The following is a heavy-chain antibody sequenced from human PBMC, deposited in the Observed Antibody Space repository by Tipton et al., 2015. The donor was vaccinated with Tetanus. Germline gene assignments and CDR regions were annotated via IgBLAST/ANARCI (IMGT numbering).Heavy chain of an antibody. D-gene: IGHD4-17*01. CDR2: IYANGAT. CDR3: ARDGTIYGDFPAYFDY. J-gene: IGHJ4*02. CDR1: GFTVSNSH. V-gene: IGHV3-53*01. Sequence: AVSGFTVSNSHTSWVRQAPGKGLECVSMIYANGATSYADSVKGRFAISRDNSKNSLSLQMSSLRAEDTAVYYCARDGTIYGDFPAYFDYWGQGTLVTVSS.